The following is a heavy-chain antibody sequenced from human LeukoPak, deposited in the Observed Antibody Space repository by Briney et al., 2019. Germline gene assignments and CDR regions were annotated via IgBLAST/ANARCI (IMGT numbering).Heavy chain of an antibody. D-gene: IGHD6-19*01. CDR2: ISGSGGST. Sequence: GGSLRLSCAASGFTFSSYAMSWVRQAPGKGLEWVSAISGSGGSTYYADSVKGRFTVSRDNSKNTLYLQMSSLRAEDTAMYYCAKVRDTRDWYKDAFDVWGQGTRVTVSS. J-gene: IGHJ3*01. CDR3: AKVRDTRDWYKDAFDV. CDR1: GFTFSSYA. V-gene: IGHV3-23*01.